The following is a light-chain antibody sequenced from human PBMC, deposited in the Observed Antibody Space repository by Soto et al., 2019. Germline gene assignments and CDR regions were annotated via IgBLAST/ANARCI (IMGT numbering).Light chain of an antibody. CDR2: GNS. Sequence: QAVVTQPPSVSGAPGQRVTISCTGSSSNIGAGYDVHWYQQLPGTAPKLLIYGNSNRPSGVPDRFSGSKSGTSASPAITGLQAEDEADYYCQSYDSSLSGHWVFGGGTKLTVL. V-gene: IGLV1-40*01. CDR1: SSNIGAGYD. J-gene: IGLJ3*02. CDR3: QSYDSSLSGHWV.